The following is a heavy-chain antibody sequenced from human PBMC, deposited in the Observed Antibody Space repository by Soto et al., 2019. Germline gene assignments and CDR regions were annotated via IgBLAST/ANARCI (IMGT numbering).Heavy chain of an antibody. CDR2: ITSSGTSI. D-gene: IGHD6-6*01. J-gene: IGHJ4*02. V-gene: IGHV3-11*01. CDR1: GFTFSDYY. CDR3: ARDKGQLVPADGY. Sequence: GGSLRLSCAASGFTFSDYYMSWIRQAPGKGLEWVSYITSSGTSIYYADSVKGRFTISRDNAKNSLFLQMNSLRAEDTAVYYCARDKGQLVPADGYWGQGTLVTVSS.